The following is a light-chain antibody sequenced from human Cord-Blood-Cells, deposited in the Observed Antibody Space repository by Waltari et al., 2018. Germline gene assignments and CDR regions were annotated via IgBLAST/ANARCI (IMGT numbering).Light chain of an antibody. Sequence: QSALTQPASVSGSPGQSITISCTGTSSDVRGYNYVSWYQQHPGKAPKLMIYDVSKRPSGVSNRFSGSKSGNTASLTISGLQAEDEADYYCSSYTSSSTLVFGGGTKLTVL. V-gene: IGLV2-14*01. CDR1: SSDVRGYNY. CDR3: SSYTSSSTLV. J-gene: IGLJ2*01. CDR2: DVS.